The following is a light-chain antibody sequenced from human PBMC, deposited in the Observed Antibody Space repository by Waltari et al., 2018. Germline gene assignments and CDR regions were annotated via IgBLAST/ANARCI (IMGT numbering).Light chain of an antibody. CDR3: QSYDSSLTVLV. CDR1: SFNIGAGFD. Sequence: QSVLTQPPSVSGAPGQRVTISCTGSSFNIGAGFDVHWYQQLPGTAPKVLIFGNSNRPSGVPDRFSGSKSGTSASLAITGLQAEDEADYYCQSYDSSLTVLVFGGGTKLTVL. V-gene: IGLV1-40*01. CDR2: GNS. J-gene: IGLJ2*01.